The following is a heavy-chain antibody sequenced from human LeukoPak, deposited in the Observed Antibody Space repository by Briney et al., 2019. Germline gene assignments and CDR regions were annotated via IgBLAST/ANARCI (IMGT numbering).Heavy chain of an antibody. CDR1: GFTFSNYW. J-gene: IGHJ3*01. CDR3: VRGGSWYAAFDF. V-gene: IGHV3-7*04. Sequence: GGSLRLSCAASGFTFSNYWMTWVRQAPGKGLEWVANIKQDGSEKYYVDSVKGRFTISRDNAKNSLYLQMNCLRAEDTAVYYCVRGGSWYAAFDFWGQGTVVPVSS. D-gene: IGHD6-13*01. CDR2: IKQDGSEK.